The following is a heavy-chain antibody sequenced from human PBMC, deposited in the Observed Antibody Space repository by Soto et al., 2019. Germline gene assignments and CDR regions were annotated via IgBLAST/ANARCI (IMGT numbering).Heavy chain of an antibody. CDR2: IYSTENT. CDR1: GGSVSSNSYS. Sequence: SETLSLTCTVSGGSVSSNSYSWGWIRQSPGKGLEWIGSIYSTENTYYHPSLLSRVTISADTSMNEFSLRLSSVTAADTAVYYCARHTPAISISDHWGQGTLVTVSS. V-gene: IGHV4-39*01. J-gene: IGHJ4*02. CDR3: ARHTPAISISDH. D-gene: IGHD2-15*01.